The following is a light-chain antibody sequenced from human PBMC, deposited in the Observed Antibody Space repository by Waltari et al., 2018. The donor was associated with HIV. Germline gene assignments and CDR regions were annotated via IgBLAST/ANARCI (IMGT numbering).Light chain of an antibody. CDR3: QTWDRPTVI. J-gene: IGLJ2*01. CDR2: PDN. V-gene: IGLV3-1*01. Sequence: YELTQPPSVAVSPGQTASITCYANQLGDKYVSWYQQKPGQSPVLVIYPDNKRPSGIPERYSASLSWNTATLTISGTLPMDEADYYCQTWDRPTVIFGGGTKLTV. CDR1: QLGDKY.